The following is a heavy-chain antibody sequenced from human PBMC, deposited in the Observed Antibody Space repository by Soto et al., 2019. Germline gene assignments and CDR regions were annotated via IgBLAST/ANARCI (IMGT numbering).Heavy chain of an antibody. J-gene: IGHJ5*02. Sequence: GGSLRLSCAASGFTFSSYAMHWVRQAPGKGLEWVAVISYDGSNKYYADSVNGRFTISRDNSKNTLYLQMKSLRAEDTAVYYCAREVDGSYSGDTNWFDLWGQGTLGTVSS. CDR2: ISYDGSNK. CDR1: GFTFSSYA. D-gene: IGHD1-26*01. CDR3: AREVDGSYSGDTNWFDL. V-gene: IGHV3-30-3*01.